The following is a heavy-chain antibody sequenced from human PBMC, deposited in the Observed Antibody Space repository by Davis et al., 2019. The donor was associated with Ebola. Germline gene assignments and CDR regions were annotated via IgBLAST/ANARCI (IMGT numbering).Heavy chain of an antibody. D-gene: IGHD3-10*02. Sequence: GESLKISCEASGYSFTSFWIGWVRQPPGQGLEWMGAILPGDSDTRYSPSFQGQVTISADKSISTAYLQWSSLKASDTAMYYCARILTRFGELLDWFDPWGQGTLVTVSS. CDR2: ILPGDSDT. V-gene: IGHV5-51*01. CDR1: GYSFTSFW. J-gene: IGHJ5*02. CDR3: ARILTRFGELLDWFDP.